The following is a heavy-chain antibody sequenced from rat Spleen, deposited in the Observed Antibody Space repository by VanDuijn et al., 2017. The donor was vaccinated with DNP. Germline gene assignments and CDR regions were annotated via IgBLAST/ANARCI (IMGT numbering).Heavy chain of an antibody. CDR1: GFTFSNYY. CDR3: TREVAPFAY. J-gene: IGHJ3*01. CDR2: VQNGGST. V-gene: IGHV2-27*01. Sequence: VQLVESGGGLVQAGRSLKLSCAASGFTFSNYYMAWVRQPPGKGLEWLGRVQNGGSTSFNPALTSRLTIKRDTSKSQVFLEVNSVQAEDTALYFCTREVAPFAYWGQGTLVTVSS.